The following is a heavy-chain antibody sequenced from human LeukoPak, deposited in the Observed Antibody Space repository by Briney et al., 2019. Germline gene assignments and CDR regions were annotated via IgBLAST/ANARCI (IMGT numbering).Heavy chain of an antibody. J-gene: IGHJ4*02. V-gene: IGHV1-18*01. Sequence: ASVKVSCKASGYTFTSYGISWVRQAPGQVLEWMGWISAYNGNTNYAQKLQGRVTMTTDTSTSTAYMELRSLRSDDTAVYYCAKLKGSGSYLDYWGQGTLVTVSS. CDR2: ISAYNGNT. D-gene: IGHD1-26*01. CDR3: AKLKGSGSYLDY. CDR1: GYTFTSYG.